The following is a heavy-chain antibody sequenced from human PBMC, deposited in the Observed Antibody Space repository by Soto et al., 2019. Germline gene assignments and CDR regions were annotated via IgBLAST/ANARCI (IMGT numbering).Heavy chain of an antibody. J-gene: IGHJ5*02. CDR1: GGSFSGYY. Sequence: ETLSLTCAVYGGSFSGYYWSWIRQPPGKGLEWIGEINHSGSTNYNPSLKSRVTISVDTSKNQFSLKLSSVTAADTAVYYCARGQWIQLWLCWFDPWGQGTLVTVSS. D-gene: IGHD5-18*01. CDR2: INHSGST. CDR3: ARGQWIQLWLCWFDP. V-gene: IGHV4-34*01.